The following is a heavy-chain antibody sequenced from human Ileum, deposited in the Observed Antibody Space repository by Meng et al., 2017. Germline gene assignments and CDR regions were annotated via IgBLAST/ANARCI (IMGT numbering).Heavy chain of an antibody. J-gene: IGHJ4*02. V-gene: IGHV3-7*01. Sequence: GGSLRLSCAGSGLTFSNYWMSWVRQAPGKGLEWVAHINPDGGDKFYVDSVRGRYTISKDNVKNSLYLQMNSPRAEDTAVYYCATSTHSSAPDWGQGTLVTVSS. CDR2: INPDGGDK. CDR1: GLTFSNYW. D-gene: IGHD6-19*01. CDR3: ATSTHSSAPD.